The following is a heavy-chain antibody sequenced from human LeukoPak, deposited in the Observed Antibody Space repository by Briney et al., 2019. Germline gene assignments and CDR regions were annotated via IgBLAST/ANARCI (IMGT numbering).Heavy chain of an antibody. CDR1: GGSFSDYY. J-gene: IGHJ4*02. CDR2: INHSGST. CDR3: AIFGQGAYTYGTPDYFDY. D-gene: IGHD5-18*01. V-gene: IGHV4-34*01. Sequence: SETLSLTCAVYGGSFSDYYWSWIRQPPGKGLEWIGEINHSGSTNYNPSLKSRVTISVDTSKNQFSLKLNSMTAADTAVYYCAIFGQGAYTYGTPDYFDYWGQGTLVTVSS.